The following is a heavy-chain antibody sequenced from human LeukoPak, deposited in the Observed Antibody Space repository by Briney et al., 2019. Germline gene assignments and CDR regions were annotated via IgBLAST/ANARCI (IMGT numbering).Heavy chain of an antibody. Sequence: GGSLRLSCATSGFTFSSYAMIWVRQAPGKGLEWVSAISGSGGSTYYADSVKGRFTVSRDNSKNTLYLQMESLRVEDTAVYYCQARHGYWGHGTLVTVSS. J-gene: IGHJ4*01. V-gene: IGHV3-23*01. CDR3: QARHGY. D-gene: IGHD6-6*01. CDR1: GFTFSSYA. CDR2: ISGSGGST.